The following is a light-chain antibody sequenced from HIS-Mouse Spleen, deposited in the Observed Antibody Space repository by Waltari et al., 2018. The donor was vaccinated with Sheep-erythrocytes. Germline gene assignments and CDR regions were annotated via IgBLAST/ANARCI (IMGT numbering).Light chain of an antibody. V-gene: IGLV2-11*01. CDR1: SSDVGGYNY. CDR2: DAS. Sequence: QSALTQPRSVSGSPGQSVTISCTGTSSDVGGYNYVSWYQQHPGKAPKLIIYDASKPPSGVPDPFSGSKSGNTASLTISGLQAEDEAYYYCCSYAGSYNHVFATGTKVTVL. J-gene: IGLJ1*01. CDR3: CSYAGSYNHV.